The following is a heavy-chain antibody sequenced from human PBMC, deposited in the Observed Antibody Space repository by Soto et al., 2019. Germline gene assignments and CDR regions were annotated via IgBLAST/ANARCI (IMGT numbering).Heavy chain of an antibody. J-gene: IGHJ4*02. CDR3: ARDSPSTGYTPDC. V-gene: IGHV3-30*04. CDR2: ISYDGSDK. CDR1: GFTLSSYV. D-gene: IGHD3-22*01. Sequence: QVQLVESGGGVVQPGRSLRLACAASGFTLSSYVMHWVRQAPGKGLEWVAVISYDGSDKYYADSVKGRFTISRDNSRNTLYLQMNSLRAEDTAVYYCARDSPSTGYTPDCWGQGTLVTVSS.